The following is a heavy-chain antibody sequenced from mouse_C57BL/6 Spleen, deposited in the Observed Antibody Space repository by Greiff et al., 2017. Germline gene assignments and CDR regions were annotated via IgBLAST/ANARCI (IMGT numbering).Heavy chain of an antibody. Sequence: QVQLKESGAELVRPGASVKLSCKASGYTFTDYYINWVKQRPGQGLEWIARIYPGSGNTYYNEKFKGKATLTAEKSSSTAYMQLSSLTSEDAAVYFCAREFAYWGQGTLVTVSA. J-gene: IGHJ3*01. CDR2: IYPGSGNT. CDR1: GYTFTDYY. V-gene: IGHV1-76*01. CDR3: AREFAY.